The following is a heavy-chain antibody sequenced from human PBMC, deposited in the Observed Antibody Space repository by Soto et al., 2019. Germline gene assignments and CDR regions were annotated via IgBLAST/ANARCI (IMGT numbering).Heavy chain of an antibody. CDR2: ISYDGSNK. CDR3: GRPSVEAPGTY. CDR1: GFTFSSYA. D-gene: IGHD6-13*01. Sequence: GGSLRLSCAASGFTFSSYAMHWVRQAPGKGLEWVAVISYDGSNKYYADSVKGRFTISRDNSKNTLYLQMNSLRVEDTALYYCGRPSVEAPGTYWGQGTLVTVSS. J-gene: IGHJ4*02. V-gene: IGHV3-30-3*01.